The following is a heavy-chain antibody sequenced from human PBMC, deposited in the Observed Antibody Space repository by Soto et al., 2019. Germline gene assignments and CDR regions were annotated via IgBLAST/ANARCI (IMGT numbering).Heavy chain of an antibody. J-gene: IGHJ4*02. V-gene: IGHV3-23*01. CDR3: AKDGGYAYYGSSGYYFGY. D-gene: IGHD3-22*01. Sequence: PGGSLRLSCAASGFTFSSYAMSWVRQAPGKGLEWVSAISGSGGSTYYADSVKGRFTISRDNSKNTLYLQMNSLRAEDTAVYYCAKDGGYAYYGSSGYYFGYWGQGTLVTVSS. CDR1: GFTFSSYA. CDR2: ISGSGGST.